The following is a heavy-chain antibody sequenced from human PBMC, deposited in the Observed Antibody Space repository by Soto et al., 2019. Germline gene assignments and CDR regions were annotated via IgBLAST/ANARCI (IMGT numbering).Heavy chain of an antibody. CDR1: GGNFSTHA. V-gene: IGHV1-69*01. J-gene: IGHJ4*02. CDR2: IIPMFNTT. Sequence: QVQLVQSGAEVKKPGSSVKVSCKASGGNFSTHAISWVRQAPGQGLVWMGGIIPMFNTTISAQKFQGRVTLTADEYTSTAYMELGSLRSEDTAVYYCARDAYDRGCLDYWGQGTLVTVSS. CDR3: ARDAYDRGCLDY. D-gene: IGHD3-22*01.